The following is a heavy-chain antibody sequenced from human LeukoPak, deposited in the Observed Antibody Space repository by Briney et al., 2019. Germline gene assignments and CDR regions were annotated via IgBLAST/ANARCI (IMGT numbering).Heavy chain of an antibody. CDR3: ARDHYDILTGHSVYYGMDV. D-gene: IGHD3-9*01. CDR1: GFTVSSNY. V-gene: IGHV3-66*01. CDR2: IYSGGST. Sequence: GGSLRLSCAASGFTVSSNYMSWVRQAPGKGLEWVSVIYSGGSTYYADSVKGRFTISRDNSKNALYLQMNSLRAEDTAVYYCARDHYDILTGHSVYYGMDVWGQGTTVTVSS. J-gene: IGHJ6*02.